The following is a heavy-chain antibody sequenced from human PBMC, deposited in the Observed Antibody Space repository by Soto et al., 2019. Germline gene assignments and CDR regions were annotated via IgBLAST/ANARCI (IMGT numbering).Heavy chain of an antibody. CDR3: AKDPKLWFGEPNWFDP. CDR2: ISGSGGST. CDR1: GFTFSSYA. D-gene: IGHD3-10*01. Sequence: EVQLLESGGGLVQPGGSLRLSCAASGFTFSSYAMSWVRQAPGKGLEWGPAISGSGGSTYYADSVKGRFTISRDNSKNTLYVQMNSLRAEATAVYYCAKDPKLWFGEPNWFDPWGQGTLVTDSS. J-gene: IGHJ5*02. V-gene: IGHV3-23*01.